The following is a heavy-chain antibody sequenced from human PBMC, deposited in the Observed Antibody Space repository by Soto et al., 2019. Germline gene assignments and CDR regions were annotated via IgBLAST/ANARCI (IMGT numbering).Heavy chain of an antibody. Sequence: QVQLVQSGAEVKKPGASVKVSCKASGYTFTSYYMHWVRQAPGQGLEWMGGIIPIFGTANYAQKFQGRVTITADESTSTAYMELSSLRSEDTAVYYCARDSTVRPYYYDSSGYFRLDYWGQGTLVTVSS. CDR2: IIPIFGTA. CDR3: ARDSTVRPYYYDSSGYFRLDY. CDR1: GYTFTSYY. J-gene: IGHJ4*02. D-gene: IGHD3-22*01. V-gene: IGHV1-69*01.